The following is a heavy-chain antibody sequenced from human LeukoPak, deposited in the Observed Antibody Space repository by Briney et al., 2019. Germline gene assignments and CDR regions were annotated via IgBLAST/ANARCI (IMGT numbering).Heavy chain of an antibody. CDR3: ATPSGDAFDI. CDR2: IYYSGST. D-gene: IGHD3-10*01. J-gene: IGHJ3*02. CDR1: GGSVSSSRFH. V-gene: IGHV4-39*07. Sequence: SETLSLTCTLSGGSVSSSRFHWGWIRQPPGKGLEWIGNIYYSGSTSYKSSLKSRVTMSLDTPKNQFSLTLRSLTAADTAVYYCATPSGDAFDIWGQGIMVTVSS.